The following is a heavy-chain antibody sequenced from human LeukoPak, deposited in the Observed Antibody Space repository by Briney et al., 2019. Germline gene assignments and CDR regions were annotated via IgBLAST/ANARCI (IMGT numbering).Heavy chain of an antibody. CDR3: ARLRRDQGIWDTAYDAFDI. Sequence: PSGTLSLTCAVSGGSISSSNWWSWVRQPPGKGLEWIGEIYHSGSTNYNPSLKSRVTISVDKSKNQFSLKLSSVTAADTAVYYCARLRRDQGIWDTAYDAFDIWGQGTMVTVSS. V-gene: IGHV4-4*02. CDR1: GGSISSSNW. CDR2: IYHSGST. J-gene: IGHJ3*02. D-gene: IGHD5-18*01.